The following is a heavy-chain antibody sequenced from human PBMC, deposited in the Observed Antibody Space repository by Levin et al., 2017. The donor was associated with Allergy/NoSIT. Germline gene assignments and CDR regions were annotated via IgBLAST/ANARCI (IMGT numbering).Heavy chain of an antibody. J-gene: IGHJ5*02. CDR2: ISGSGGST. D-gene: IGHD4-17*01. V-gene: IGHV3-23*01. CDR1: GFTFSSYA. CDR3: AKDQGYGDYSSSGWCDP. Sequence: LSLTCAASGFTFSSYAMSWFRQAPGTGLEWVSAISGSGGSTYYADSVKGRFTISRDNSKNTLYLQMNSLRAEDTAVYYCAKDQGYGDYSSSGWCDPWGQGTLVTVSA.